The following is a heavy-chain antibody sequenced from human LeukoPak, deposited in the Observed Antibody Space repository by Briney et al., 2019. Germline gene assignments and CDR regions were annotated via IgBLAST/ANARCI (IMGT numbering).Heavy chain of an antibody. V-gene: IGHV3-23*01. Sequence: GGSLRLSCAASGFAFSSYAMSWVRQAPGKGLEWVSAISGSGGSTYYADSVKGRFTISRDNSKNSLYLQMDSLRAEDTAVYYCARDWRVVEQRRWYFDLWGRGTLVTVSS. D-gene: IGHD1/OR15-1a*01. CDR2: ISGSGGST. J-gene: IGHJ2*01. CDR1: GFAFSSYA. CDR3: ARDWRVVEQRRWYFDL.